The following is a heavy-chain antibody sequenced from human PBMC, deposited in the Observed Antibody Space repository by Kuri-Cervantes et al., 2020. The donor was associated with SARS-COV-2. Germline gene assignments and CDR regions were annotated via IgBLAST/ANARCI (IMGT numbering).Heavy chain of an antibody. CDR1: GGSISSYY. CDR3: ARGAKDRVDY. CDR2: IYYTGST. J-gene: IGHJ4*02. V-gene: IGHV4-59*08. D-gene: IGHD2-15*01. Sequence: SETLSLTCTVSGGSISSYYWSWIRQPPGKGLEWIGYIYYTGSTNYNPSLRSRVTISVDTSKKQFSLKLSSVTAADTAVYYCARGAKDRVDYWGQGTLVTVSS.